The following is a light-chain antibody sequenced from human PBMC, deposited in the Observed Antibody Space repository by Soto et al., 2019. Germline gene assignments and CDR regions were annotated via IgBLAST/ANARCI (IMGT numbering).Light chain of an antibody. V-gene: IGKV3-15*01. J-gene: IGKJ4*01. CDR2: GAV. CDR3: QQRSNWPPLT. CDR1: QSVGGD. Sequence: EVVMTQSPVTLSVSPGERATLSCRASQSVGGDLAWYQQTPGQTPRLLIYGAVTRATGVAARFSGAGSGTEFTLTVDSLQSEDVAIYYCQQRSNWPPLTFGGGTKVEIK.